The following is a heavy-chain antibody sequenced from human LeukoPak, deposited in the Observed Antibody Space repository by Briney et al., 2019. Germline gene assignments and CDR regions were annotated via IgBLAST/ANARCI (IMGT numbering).Heavy chain of an antibody. CDR2: IYYSGST. D-gene: IGHD4-17*01. CDR3: ASEAGLRHNY. Sequence: SETLSLTCTVSGVSISTHYWSWIRQPPGKGLEWIGYIYYSGSTNYNPSLKSRVTISVDTSKNQFSLKRSSVTAADTAVYYGASEAGLRHNYWGQGTLVTVSS. V-gene: IGHV4-59*11. CDR1: GVSISTHY. J-gene: IGHJ4*02.